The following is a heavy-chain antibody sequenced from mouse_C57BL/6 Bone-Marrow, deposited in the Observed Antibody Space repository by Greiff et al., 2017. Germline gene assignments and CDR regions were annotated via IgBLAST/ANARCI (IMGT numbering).Heavy chain of an antibody. D-gene: IGHD2-3*01. V-gene: IGHV1-64*01. CDR2: IHLNSGST. Sequence: QVQLQQPGAELVKPGASVQLSCKASGYTFTSYWMHWVKQRPGQGLEWIGMIHLNSGSTNYNEKFKSKATLTVDKSSSTAYMQLSNLTSEDSAVYYCSREGWLLPPFAYWGQAALVTVSA. J-gene: IGHJ3*01. CDR1: GYTFTSYW. CDR3: SREGWLLPPFAY.